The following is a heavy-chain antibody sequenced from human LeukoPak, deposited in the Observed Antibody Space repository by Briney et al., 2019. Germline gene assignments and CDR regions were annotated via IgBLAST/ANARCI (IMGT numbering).Heavy chain of an antibody. CDR3: ARGLMLTCGGSPYYFDF. D-gene: IGHD3-16*01. V-gene: IGHV3-66*01. Sequence: GGSLRLSCAASGFTFSSYRMNWVRQAPGKGLEWVSDVYSSGATFYADSVKDRFTISRDTSKNKVVLQTNRLRAEDTAMFYCARGLMLTCGGSPYYFDFWGQGTLVTVSP. CDR2: VYSSGAT. CDR1: GFTFSSYR. J-gene: IGHJ4*02.